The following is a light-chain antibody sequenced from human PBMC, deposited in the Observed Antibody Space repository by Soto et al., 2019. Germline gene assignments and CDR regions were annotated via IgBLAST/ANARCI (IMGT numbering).Light chain of an antibody. CDR2: EVT. J-gene: IGLJ2*01. V-gene: IGLV2-14*01. Sequence: QSSLTQPASVSGSPGQSITISCTGTSSDVGGFNYVSWYQQHPGKAPKLMIYEVTNRPSGVSNRFSGSKFGNTASLTISGLLAEDEADYHCSSYTGSGTLVFGGGTKLTVL. CDR1: SSDVGGFNY. CDR3: SSYTGSGTLV.